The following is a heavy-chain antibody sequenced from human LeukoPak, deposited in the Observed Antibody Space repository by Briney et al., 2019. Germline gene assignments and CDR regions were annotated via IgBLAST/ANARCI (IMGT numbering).Heavy chain of an antibody. Sequence: SETLSLTCTVSGGSISSYYWSWIRQPPGKGLEWIGYIYYSGSTNYNPSLKSRVTMSVDTSKNQFSLKLNSVTAADTAVYYCARDLSSGYCDYWGQGTLVTVSS. J-gene: IGHJ4*02. D-gene: IGHD3-22*01. CDR1: GGSISSYY. V-gene: IGHV4-59*01. CDR2: IYYSGST. CDR3: ARDLSSGYCDY.